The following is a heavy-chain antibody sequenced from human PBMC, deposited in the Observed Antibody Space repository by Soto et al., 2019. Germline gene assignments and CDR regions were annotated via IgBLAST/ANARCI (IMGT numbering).Heavy chain of an antibody. V-gene: IGHV3-49*04. Sequence: GGSLRLSCTASGFTFGDYAMSWVRQAPGKGLEWVGFIRSKAYGGTTEYAASVKGRFTISRDDSKSIAYLQMNSLKTEDTAVYYCTRVAHYYYDYGMDVWGQGTTVTVSS. CDR1: GFTFGDYA. CDR3: TRVAHYYYDYGMDV. J-gene: IGHJ6*02. CDR2: IRSKAYGGTT.